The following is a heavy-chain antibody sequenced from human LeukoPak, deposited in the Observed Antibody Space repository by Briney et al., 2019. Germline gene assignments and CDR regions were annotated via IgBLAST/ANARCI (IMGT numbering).Heavy chain of an antibody. CDR1: GGTFSRYA. CDR2: VSTIFGTA. J-gene: IGHJ3*02. CDR3: ARSRPANGGAFDI. Sequence: SVKVSCKASGGTFSRYAISWGRQAPGQGLEWVGGVSTIFGTANYAQKFQGRVTITADESTSTAYMELSSLRSEDTAVYYCARSRPANGGAFDIWGQGTMVTVSS. D-gene: IGHD3-10*01. V-gene: IGHV1-69*13.